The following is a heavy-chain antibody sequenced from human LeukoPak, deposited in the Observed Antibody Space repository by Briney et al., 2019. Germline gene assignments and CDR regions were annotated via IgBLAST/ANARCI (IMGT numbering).Heavy chain of an antibody. CDR1: GESISGFY. V-gene: IGHV4-59*01. CDR3: ARESRVAAVSTLDD. Sequence: SETLSLTCTVSGESISGFYWNWIRQPPGKGLEWIGYIYYSGSTNYNPSLKSRVTISVDTSKNQFSLRLSSVTAADTAVYYCARESRVAAVSTLDDWGQGTLVTVSS. D-gene: IGHD2-2*01. J-gene: IGHJ4*02. CDR2: IYYSGST.